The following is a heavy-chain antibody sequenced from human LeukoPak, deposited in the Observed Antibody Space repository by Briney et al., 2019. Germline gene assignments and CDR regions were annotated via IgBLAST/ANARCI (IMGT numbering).Heavy chain of an antibody. V-gene: IGHV4-59*12. J-gene: IGHJ4*02. CDR3: ARLPRYGGYDHFDY. CDR2: IYYRGTT. Sequence: SETLSLTCTVSGDSIDTYYWSWIRQPPGKGLEWIGYIYYRGTTSYNPFLNSRITISVDTSKNQFSLTLYSVTAADTAVYYCARLPRYGGYDHFDYWGQGILVIVSS. D-gene: IGHD5-12*01. CDR1: GDSIDTYY.